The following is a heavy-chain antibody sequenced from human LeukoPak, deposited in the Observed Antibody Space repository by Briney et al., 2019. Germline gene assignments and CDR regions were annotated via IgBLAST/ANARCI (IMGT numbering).Heavy chain of an antibody. CDR3: ARGGSGWFEYFQH. J-gene: IGHJ1*01. V-gene: IGHV3-48*01. Sequence: GGSLRLSCAASGFTFSSYSMNWVRQAPGKGLEWVSYISSSSSTIYYADSVKGRFTISRDNAKNSLYLQMNSLRAEDTAVYYCARGGSGWFEYFQHWGQGTLVTASS. CDR1: GFTFSSYS. CDR2: ISSSSSTI. D-gene: IGHD6-19*01.